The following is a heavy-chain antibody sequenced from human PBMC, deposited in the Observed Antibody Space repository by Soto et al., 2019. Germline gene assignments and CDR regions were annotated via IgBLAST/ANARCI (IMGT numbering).Heavy chain of an antibody. CDR1: GASISGHY. D-gene: IGHD6-19*01. J-gene: IGHJ4*02. CDR2: MHYTGST. CDR3: AGGGGWLNLY. V-gene: IGHV4-59*11. Sequence: SETLSLTCTVSGASISGHYWGWFRQPPGKRPEWIGYMHYTGSTNYNPSLQSRVAISLDTSKNQYSLNLISVTAADTAVYYCAGGGGWLNLYWGLGTLVTVSS.